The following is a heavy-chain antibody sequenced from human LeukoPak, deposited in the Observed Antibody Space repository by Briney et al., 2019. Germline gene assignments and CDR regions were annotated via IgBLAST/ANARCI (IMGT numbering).Heavy chain of an antibody. V-gene: IGHV3-7*04. J-gene: IGHJ6*02. CDR1: GFTLNNYW. CDR3: VRAMHV. Sequence: GGSLRLSCAASGFTLNNYWMAWVRQAPGKGLEWVANIKQDGSEIYYVDSVKGRFTISRDNAKNSLYLQMNSLRAEDTAVYYSVRAMHVWGQGTTVTVSS. CDR2: IKQDGSEI.